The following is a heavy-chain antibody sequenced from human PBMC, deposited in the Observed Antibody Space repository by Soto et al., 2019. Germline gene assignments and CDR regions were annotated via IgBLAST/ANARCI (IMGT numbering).Heavy chain of an antibody. CDR3: ARDPEAAAGIDY. D-gene: IGHD6-13*01. V-gene: IGHV3-30-3*01. CDR1: GFTFSSYA. CDR2: ISYDGSNK. Sequence: PGGSLRLSCAASGFTFSSYAMHWVRQAPGKGLEWVAVISYDGSNKYYADSVKGRFTISRDNSKNTLYLQMNSLRAEDTAVYYCARDPEAAAGIDYRGQGNMVTV. J-gene: IGHJ4*02.